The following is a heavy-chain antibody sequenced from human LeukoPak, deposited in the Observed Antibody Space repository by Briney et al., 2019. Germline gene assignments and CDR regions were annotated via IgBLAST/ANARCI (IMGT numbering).Heavy chain of an antibody. D-gene: IGHD3-3*01. CDR3: ARHYYDFSTMTRDAFDI. Sequence: SETLSLTCTVSGGSISSGDYYWSWIRQPPGKGLEWIGYIYYSGSTYYNPSLKSRVTISVDTSKNQFSLKLSSVTAADTAVYYCARHYYDFSTMTRDAFDIWGQGTMVTVSS. V-gene: IGHV4-30-4*08. J-gene: IGHJ3*02. CDR1: GGSISSGDYY. CDR2: IYYSGST.